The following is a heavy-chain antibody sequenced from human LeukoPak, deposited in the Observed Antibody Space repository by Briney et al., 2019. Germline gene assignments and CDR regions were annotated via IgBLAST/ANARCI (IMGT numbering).Heavy chain of an antibody. V-gene: IGHV3-66*02. D-gene: IGHD5-18*01. J-gene: IGHJ4*02. Sequence: GGSLRLSCAASGFTVSSNYMSWVRQAPGKGLEWVSIIYSGGSTYYADSVKGRFTISRDNSKNTLYLQMNSLGAEDTAVYFCVRVGYSYGYVDWNHFDYWAQGTLVTVSS. CDR1: GFTVSSNY. CDR3: VRVGYSYGYVDWNHFDY. CDR2: IYSGGST.